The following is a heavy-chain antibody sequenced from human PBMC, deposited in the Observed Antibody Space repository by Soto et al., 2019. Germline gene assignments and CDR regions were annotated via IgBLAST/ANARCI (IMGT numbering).Heavy chain of an antibody. D-gene: IGHD1-26*01. CDR2: IFYSGTT. J-gene: IGHJ3*02. CDR1: GGSLSRYF. V-gene: IGHV4-59*01. Sequence: QVQLRESGPGLVKPSGTLSLTCTVSGGSLSRYFWSWIRQPPGKGLEWIGYIFYSGTTNYNPSLMSRVTILLDTSKNQFSLNLVSVTAADTAFYYCARGRGGTYDAFDIWGQGTLVSVSS. CDR3: ARGRGGTYDAFDI.